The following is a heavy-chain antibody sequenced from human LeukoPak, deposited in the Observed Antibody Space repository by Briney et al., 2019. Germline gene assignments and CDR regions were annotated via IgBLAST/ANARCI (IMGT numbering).Heavy chain of an antibody. CDR2: IIPILGIA. J-gene: IGHJ4*02. D-gene: IGHD3-10*01. V-gene: IGHV1-69*04. CDR1: GGTFSSYA. Sequence: EASVKVSCKASGGTFSSYAISWVRQAPGQGLEWMGRIIPILGIANYAQKFQGRVTITADKSTSTAYMELSSLRSEDTAVYYCARDLMVRGVNTTDYWGQGTLVTVSS. CDR3: ARDLMVRGVNTTDY.